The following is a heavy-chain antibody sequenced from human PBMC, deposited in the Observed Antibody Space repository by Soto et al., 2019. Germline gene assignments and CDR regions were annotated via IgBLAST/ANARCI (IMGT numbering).Heavy chain of an antibody. D-gene: IGHD4-17*01. V-gene: IGHV4-59*08. Sequence: PSETLSLTCTVSGGSISSYYWSWTRQPPGKGLEWIGYICYSGSTNHNPSLKSRVTISVDTSKNQFSLKLSSVTAADTAVYYCASRHDYDDYEVAEGPLRFGYWGQGTLVTVSS. CDR2: ICYSGST. J-gene: IGHJ4*02. CDR1: GGSISSYY. CDR3: ASRHDYDDYEVAEGPLRFGY.